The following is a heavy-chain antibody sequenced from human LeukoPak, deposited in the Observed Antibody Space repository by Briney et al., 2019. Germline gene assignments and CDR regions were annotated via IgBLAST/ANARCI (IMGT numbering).Heavy chain of an antibody. Sequence: PSETLSLTCTVSGGPISSYYWSWIRQPPGKGLEWIGYIYSSGSTNYNPSLKRRVTISVDTSKNQFSLKVSSVTAADTAVYYCAQLVPGYYFDYWGQGTLVTVSS. CDR1: GGPISSYY. J-gene: IGHJ4*02. CDR2: IYSSGST. V-gene: IGHV4-59*01. D-gene: IGHD6-6*01. CDR3: AQLVPGYYFDY.